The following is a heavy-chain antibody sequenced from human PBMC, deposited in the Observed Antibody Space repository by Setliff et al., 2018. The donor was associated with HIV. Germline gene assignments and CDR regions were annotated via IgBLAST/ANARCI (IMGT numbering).Heavy chain of an antibody. Sequence: ASVKVSCKASGYSFTGYYMPWVRQTPGQGLEWVGWINPNTGGTQYAQRFQGRVTVTRDTPYTTVYMEMKSLRSDDTAIYYCARDNRTGYSGGWPLDYWGQGTLVTVSS. V-gene: IGHV1-2*02. CDR1: GYSFTGYY. CDR3: ARDNRTGYSGGWPLDY. J-gene: IGHJ4*02. D-gene: IGHD5-12*01. CDR2: INPNTGGT.